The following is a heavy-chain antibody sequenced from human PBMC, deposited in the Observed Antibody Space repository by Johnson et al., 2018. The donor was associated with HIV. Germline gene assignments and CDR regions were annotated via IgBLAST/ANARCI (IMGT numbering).Heavy chain of an antibody. CDR1: GFTFSSYA. Sequence: VQLVESGGGLVQPGGSLRLSCAASGFTFSSYAMSWVRQAPGKGLEWVSALSGSGGSTYYADSVRGRFTISRDNSKNTLYLYINSLRAEDTAVYYCAKWGLRYFDWSQGDGFDIWGQGTMVTVSS. V-gene: IGHV3-23*04. CDR3: AKWGLRYFDWSQGDGFDI. CDR2: LSGSGGST. D-gene: IGHD3-9*01. J-gene: IGHJ3*02.